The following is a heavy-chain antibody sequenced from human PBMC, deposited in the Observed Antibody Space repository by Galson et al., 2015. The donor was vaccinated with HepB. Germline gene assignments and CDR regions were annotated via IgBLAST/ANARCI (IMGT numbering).Heavy chain of an antibody. D-gene: IGHD2-15*01. CDR1: GFTFSKYG. CDR3: ARAGGRSLVVAALGWFDH. Sequence: SLRLSCAASGFTFSKYGMNWVRQAPGKGLEWVSFISSSSTTIDYAESVKGRFTVSRDNAKDSLYLQMNSLRAEDTAVYYCARAGGRSLVVAALGWFDHWGQGTLVTVSS. J-gene: IGHJ5*02. CDR2: ISSSSTTI. V-gene: IGHV3-48*04.